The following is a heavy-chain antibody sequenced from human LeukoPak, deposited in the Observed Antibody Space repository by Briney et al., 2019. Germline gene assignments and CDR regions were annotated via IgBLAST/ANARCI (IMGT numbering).Heavy chain of an antibody. CDR1: GYIFTTYA. J-gene: IGHJ6*03. CDR3: AREVVPAAKVAHYYYYYMDV. Sequence: ASVKVSCKASGYIFTTYAMNWVRQAPGQGLEWMGWINTNTGNPTDAQGFTGRFVFSLDTSVSTASLQISSLKAGDTAVYYCAREVVPAAKVAHYYYYYMDVWGKGTTVTVSS. CDR2: INTNTGNP. V-gene: IGHV7-4-1*02. D-gene: IGHD2-2*01.